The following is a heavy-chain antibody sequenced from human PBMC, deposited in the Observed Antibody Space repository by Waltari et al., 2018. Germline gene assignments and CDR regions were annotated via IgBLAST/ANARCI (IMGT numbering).Heavy chain of an antibody. CDR1: GYSISSGYY. CDR2: IYHSGST. V-gene: IGHV4-38-2*01. J-gene: IGHJ6*03. Sequence: QVQLQESGPGLVKPSETLSLTCAVSGYSISSGYYWGWIRQPPGKGLEWIGSIYHSGSTYYNPSLKGRVTISVDTSKNQFSRKLSSVTAADTAVYYCARRAAIAATGPTYYMDVWGKGTTVTVSS. D-gene: IGHD6-13*01. CDR3: ARRAAIAATGPTYYMDV.